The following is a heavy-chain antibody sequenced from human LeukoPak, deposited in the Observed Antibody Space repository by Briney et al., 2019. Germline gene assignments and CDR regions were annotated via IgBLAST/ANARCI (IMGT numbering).Heavy chain of an antibody. CDR3: ARADFWSGYGQYGMDV. Sequence: GGSLRLSCAASGFTVSSNYMSWVRQAPGKGLEWVSVIYSGGSTYYADSVKGRFTISRDNAKNSLYLQMNSLRAEDTAVYYCARADFWSGYGQYGMDVWGQGTTVTVSS. CDR2: IYSGGST. V-gene: IGHV3-53*01. J-gene: IGHJ6*02. CDR1: GFTVSSNY. D-gene: IGHD3-3*01.